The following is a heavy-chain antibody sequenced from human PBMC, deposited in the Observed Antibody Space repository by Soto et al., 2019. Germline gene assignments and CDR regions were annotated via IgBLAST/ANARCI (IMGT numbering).Heavy chain of an antibody. Sequence: KPSETLSLTCTVSGGSISGYYWSWIRQTPGKGLEWIGYIYSSGTTNYKSSLKSRVTISLDTPKNHFSLNVRSMTAADTAVYYCARGSGSSHPFDYWGQGTLVTVSS. CDR2: IYSSGTT. V-gene: IGHV4-59*01. D-gene: IGHD2-15*01. CDR3: ARGSGSSHPFDY. J-gene: IGHJ4*02. CDR1: GGSISGYY.